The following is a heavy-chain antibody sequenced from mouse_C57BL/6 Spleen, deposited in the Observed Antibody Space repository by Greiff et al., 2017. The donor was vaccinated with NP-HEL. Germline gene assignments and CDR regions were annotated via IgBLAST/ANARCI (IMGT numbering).Heavy chain of an antibody. CDR3: ARSLYGSSSWYFDV. J-gene: IGHJ1*03. Sequence: VQLQQPGAELVMPGASVKLSCKASGYTFTSYWMHWVKQRPGQGLEWIGEIDPSDSYTNYNQKFKGKSTLTVDKSSSTAYMQLSSLTSEDSAVYYCARSLYGSSSWYFDVWGTGTTVTVSS. CDR2: IDPSDSYT. D-gene: IGHD1-1*01. V-gene: IGHV1-69*01. CDR1: GYTFTSYW.